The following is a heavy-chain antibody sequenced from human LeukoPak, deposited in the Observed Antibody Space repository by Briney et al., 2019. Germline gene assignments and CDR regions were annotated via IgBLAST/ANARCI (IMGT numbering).Heavy chain of an antibody. CDR1: GYTFTVYY. CDR3: AGSYSSSWYGKYNWFDP. J-gene: IGHJ5*02. D-gene: IGHD6-13*01. CDR2: INPSGGST. Sequence: ASVKVSCKASGYTFTVYYMHWVRQAPGQGLEWMGWINPSGGSTSYAQKFQGRDTMTRDMSTSTVYMELSSLRSEDTAVYYCAGSYSSSWYGKYNWFDPGGQGTLVTVSS. V-gene: IGHV1-46*01.